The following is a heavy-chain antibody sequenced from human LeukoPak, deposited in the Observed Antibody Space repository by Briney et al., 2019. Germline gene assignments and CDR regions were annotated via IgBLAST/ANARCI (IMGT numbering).Heavy chain of an antibody. J-gene: IGHJ4*02. CDR1: GFTFSGYG. CDR3: ARDNSGNYSWDY. D-gene: IGHD1-26*01. V-gene: IGHV3-30*02. CDR2: IRYDGSNK. Sequence: GGSLRLSCAASGFTFSGYGMHWVRQAPGKGLEWVAFIRYDGSNKYYADSVKGRFTISRDNSKNTLYLQLNSLRPEDTAVYYCARDNSGNYSWDYWGQGTLVTVSS.